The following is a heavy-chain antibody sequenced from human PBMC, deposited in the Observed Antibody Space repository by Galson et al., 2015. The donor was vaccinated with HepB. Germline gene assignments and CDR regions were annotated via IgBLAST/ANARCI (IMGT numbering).Heavy chain of an antibody. CDR3: ARGDGYSFDY. D-gene: IGHD5-24*01. CDR2: TYYRSKWYS. CDR1: GDSVSSTTAA. J-gene: IGHJ4*02. Sequence: CAISGDSVSSTTAAWNWLRQSPSRGLEWLGRTYYRSKWYSEYAPSVRSRITVNPDTSRNQFSLQLTSLTPEDTAVYYCARGDGYSFDYWAQGTLVTVSS. V-gene: IGHV6-1*01.